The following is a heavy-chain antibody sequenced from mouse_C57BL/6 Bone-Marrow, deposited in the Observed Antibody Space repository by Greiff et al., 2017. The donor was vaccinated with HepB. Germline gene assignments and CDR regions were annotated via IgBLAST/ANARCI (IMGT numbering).Heavy chain of an antibody. Sequence: VQLQQPGAELVKPGASVKMSCKASGYTFTSYWITWVKQRPGQGLEWIGDIYPGSGSTNYNEKFKSKATLTVDTSSSTAYMQLSSLTSEDSAVYFCAGASQARCWFAYWGQGTLVTVSA. J-gene: IGHJ3*01. CDR1: GYTFTSYW. D-gene: IGHD3-2*02. CDR2: IYPGSGST. V-gene: IGHV1-55*01. CDR3: AGASQARCWFAY.